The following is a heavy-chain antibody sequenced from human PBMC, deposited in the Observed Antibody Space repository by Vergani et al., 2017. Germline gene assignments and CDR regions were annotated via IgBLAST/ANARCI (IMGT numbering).Heavy chain of an antibody. Sequence: QVQLVQSGAEVKKPGSSVKVSCKASGGTFSSYTISWVRQAPGQGLEWMGRIIPILGIANYAQKFQGRVTITADKSTSTAYMELSSLRSEDTAVYYCARDDRSGRECDYWGQGTLVTVSS. D-gene: IGHD3-22*01. CDR1: GGTFSSYT. V-gene: IGHV1-69*02. CDR3: ARDDRSGRECDY. J-gene: IGHJ4*02. CDR2: IIPILGIA.